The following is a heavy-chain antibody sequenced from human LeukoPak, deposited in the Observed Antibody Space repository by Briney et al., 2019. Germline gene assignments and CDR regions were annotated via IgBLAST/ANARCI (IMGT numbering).Heavy chain of an antibody. D-gene: IGHD3-10*01. CDR1: GGSISSYY. CDR3: ARVDRYYYGSGSSHYFDY. V-gene: IGHV4-59*01. Sequence: PSETLSLTCSVSGGSISSYYWSWIRQPPGKGLEWIGYIHYSGSTNYNPSLKSRVTISVDTSKNQFSLKLSSVTAADTAVYYCARVDRYYYGSGSSHYFDYWGQGTLVTVSS. CDR2: IHYSGST. J-gene: IGHJ4*02.